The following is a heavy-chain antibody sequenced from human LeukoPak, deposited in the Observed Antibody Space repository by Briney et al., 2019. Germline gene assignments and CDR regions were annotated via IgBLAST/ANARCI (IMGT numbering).Heavy chain of an antibody. CDR2: ISSSSSYI. V-gene: IGHV3-21*01. CDR1: GFTFSSYS. D-gene: IGHD3-10*01. J-gene: IGHJ4*02. Sequence: PGGSLRLSCAASGFTFSSYSMNWVRQAPGKGLEWVSSISSSSSYIYYADSVKGRFTISRDNAKNSLYLQMNSLRAEDTAVYYCASRNEVLLWFGELNIDYWGQGTLVTVSS. CDR3: ASRNEVLLWFGELNIDY.